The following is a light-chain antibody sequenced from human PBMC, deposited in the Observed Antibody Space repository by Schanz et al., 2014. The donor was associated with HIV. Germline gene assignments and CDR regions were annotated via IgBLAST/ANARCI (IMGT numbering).Light chain of an antibody. Sequence: QSVLTQPPSVSAAPGQKVTISCSGSTSNIGDNYVSWYQQFPGTAPKLLIYDNGRRASGIPDRFSASKSGTTASLDITGPQTGDEADYYCGAWDSSLSGGLFGGGTKLTVL. CDR1: TSNIGDNY. CDR2: DNG. J-gene: IGLJ2*01. CDR3: GAWDSSLSGGL. V-gene: IGLV1-51*01.